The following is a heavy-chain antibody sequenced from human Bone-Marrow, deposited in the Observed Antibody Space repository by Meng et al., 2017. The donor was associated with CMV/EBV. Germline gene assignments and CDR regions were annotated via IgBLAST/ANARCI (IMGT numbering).Heavy chain of an antibody. D-gene: IGHD3/OR15-3a*01. CDR2: IYSGGST. Sequence: GGSLRLSCAASGFTVSSNYMSWVRQAPGKGLEWVSVIYSGGSTYYADSVKGRFTISRDNSKNTLYLQMNSLRAEDTAVYYCARPPRTYYYGIDVWGQGTTVTVSS. J-gene: IGHJ6*02. CDR3: ARPPRTYYYGIDV. V-gene: IGHV3-66*02. CDR1: GFTVSSNY.